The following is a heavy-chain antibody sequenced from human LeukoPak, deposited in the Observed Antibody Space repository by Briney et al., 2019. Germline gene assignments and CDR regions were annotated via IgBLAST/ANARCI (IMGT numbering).Heavy chain of an antibody. CDR2: INHSGST. CDR3: ARGIYSSSWAFDY. D-gene: IGHD6-13*01. Sequence: SETLSLTCAVYGVSFSGYYWSWIRQPPGKGLEWIGEINHSGSTNYNPSIKSRVTISVDTSKNQFSLKLSSVTAADTAVYYCARGIYSSSWAFDYWGQGTMVTVSS. J-gene: IGHJ4*02. CDR1: GVSFSGYY. V-gene: IGHV4-34*01.